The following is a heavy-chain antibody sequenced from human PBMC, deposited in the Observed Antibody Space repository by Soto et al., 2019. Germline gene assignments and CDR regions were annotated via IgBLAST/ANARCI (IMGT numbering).Heavy chain of an antibody. D-gene: IGHD2-2*01. Sequence: SETLSLTCTVSGGSISSYYWSWIRQPPGKGLEWIGYIYYSGSTNYNPSLKSRVTISVDTSKNQFSLKLSSVTAADTAVYYCAREDCSSTSCYANNWFDPWGQGTLVTVSS. CDR2: IYYSGST. CDR3: AREDCSSTSCYANNWFDP. J-gene: IGHJ5*02. V-gene: IGHV4-59*01. CDR1: GGSISSYY.